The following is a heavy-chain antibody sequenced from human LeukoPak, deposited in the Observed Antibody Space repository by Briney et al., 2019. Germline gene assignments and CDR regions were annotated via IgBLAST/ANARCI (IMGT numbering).Heavy chain of an antibody. D-gene: IGHD3-3*01. CDR1: GFTLSSYT. Sequence: GGSLRLSCAASGFTLSSYTMNWVRQAPGKGLEWVSSISSSSYIYYADSVKGRFTISRYNAKNSLYLQMNSLRAEDTAVYYCARGPLDGLDYWGQGTLVTVSS. J-gene: IGHJ4*02. CDR2: ISSSSYI. V-gene: IGHV3-21*01. CDR3: ARGPLDGLDY.